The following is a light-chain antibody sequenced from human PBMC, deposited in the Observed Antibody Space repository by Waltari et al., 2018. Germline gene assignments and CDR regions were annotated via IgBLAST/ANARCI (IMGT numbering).Light chain of an antibody. V-gene: IGLV8-61*01. J-gene: IGLJ3*02. CDR3: ALYMGSGIWV. CDR1: SGSLSTPPH. CDR2: KAN. Sequence: QPVVTQEPSFSVSPGGTVTLTCAFRSGSLSTPPHAPWYQQTPGQAPRTLVYKANARSSGVPDRFSGSILGNTAALTITGAQADDESDYYCALYMGSGIWVFGGGTRLTVL.